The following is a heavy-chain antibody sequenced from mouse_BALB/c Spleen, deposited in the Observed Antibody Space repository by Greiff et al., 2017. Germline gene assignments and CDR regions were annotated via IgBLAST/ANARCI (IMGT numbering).Heavy chain of an antibody. CDR1: GYTFTSYV. CDR2: INPYNDGT. J-gene: IGHJ2*01. V-gene: IGHV1-14*01. D-gene: IGHD1-1*01. Sequence: VQLQQPGPELVKPGASVKMSCKASGYTFTSYVMHWVKQKPGQGLEWIGYINPYNDGTKYNEKFKGKATLTSDKSSSTAYMELSSLTSEDSAVYYCARSPYYYGSSYYFDYWGQGTTLTVSS. CDR3: ARSPYYYGSSYYFDY.